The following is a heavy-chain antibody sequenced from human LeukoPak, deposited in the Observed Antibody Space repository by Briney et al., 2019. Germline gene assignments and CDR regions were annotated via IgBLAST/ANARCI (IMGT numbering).Heavy chain of an antibody. CDR3: AREASQIKDMPL. J-gene: IGHJ6*02. Sequence: GGSLRLSCAASGLTFCKYNMDWVRQAPGEGLEWGSSIGTCGRDMYYVASVKGRVAISIDNSKNSLYLQMNSLRDEDTALYYCAREASQIKDMPLWGQGTTIIVSS. CDR1: GLTFCKYN. CDR2: IGTCGRDM. V-gene: IGHV3-21*01. D-gene: IGHD2-15*01.